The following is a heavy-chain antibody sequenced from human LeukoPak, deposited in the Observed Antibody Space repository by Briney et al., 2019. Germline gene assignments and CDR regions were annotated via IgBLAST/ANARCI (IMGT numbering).Heavy chain of an antibody. Sequence: SVKVSCKASGGTFSSYAISWVRQAPGQGLEWMGGIIPIFGTANYAQKFQGRVTITTDESTSTAYMELSSLKSEDTAVYYCARGGLRGGDRLPFDYWGQGTLVTVSS. J-gene: IGHJ4*02. D-gene: IGHD2-21*02. CDR1: GGTFSSYA. V-gene: IGHV1-69*05. CDR3: ARGGLRGGDRLPFDY. CDR2: IIPIFGTA.